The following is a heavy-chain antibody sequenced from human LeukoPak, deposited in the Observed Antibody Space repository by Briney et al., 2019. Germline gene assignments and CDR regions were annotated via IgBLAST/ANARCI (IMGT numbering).Heavy chain of an antibody. Sequence: GGSRRLSCAASGFTFDDYAMHWVRQAPGKGLEWVSLISWDGGSTYYADSVKGRFTISRDNSKNSLYLQMNSLRAEDTAVYYCARHRVRGVIYYYYYMDVWGKGTTVTISS. CDR3: ARHRVRGVIYYYYYMDV. J-gene: IGHJ6*03. CDR2: ISWDGGST. V-gene: IGHV3-43D*03. CDR1: GFTFDDYA. D-gene: IGHD3-10*01.